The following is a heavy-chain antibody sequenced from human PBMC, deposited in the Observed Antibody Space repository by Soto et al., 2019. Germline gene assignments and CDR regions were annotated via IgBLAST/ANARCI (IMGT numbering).Heavy chain of an antibody. J-gene: IGHJ4*02. Sequence: EVQLLESGGNLVQPGGSLRLSCSASGFTFSSYGMTWVRQTPGKGLEWVSSISSSGDSTYYADSVKGRFTISRDNSKSTLCLQMSSLRAEDTAVYYCALGLYSYAQWGQGTLVTVSS. CDR2: ISSSGDST. D-gene: IGHD5-18*01. CDR1: GFTFSSYG. V-gene: IGHV3-23*01. CDR3: ALGLYSYAQ.